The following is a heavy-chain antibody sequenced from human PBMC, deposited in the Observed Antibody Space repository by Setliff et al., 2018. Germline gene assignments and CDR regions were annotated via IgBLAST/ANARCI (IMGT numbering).Heavy chain of an antibody. CDR3: ARLTTLTTWFELGAFDI. CDR1: GGSISSSSYQ. Sequence: SETLSLTCTVSGGSISSSSYQWGWIRQSPGKGLEWIGTSESTYNNPSFKSRLTISVDTSKNQFSLKLSSVTAADTAVYYCARLTTLTTWFELGAFDIWGQGTMVTVSS. CDR2: SEST. D-gene: IGHD4-17*01. J-gene: IGHJ3*02. V-gene: IGHV4-39*01.